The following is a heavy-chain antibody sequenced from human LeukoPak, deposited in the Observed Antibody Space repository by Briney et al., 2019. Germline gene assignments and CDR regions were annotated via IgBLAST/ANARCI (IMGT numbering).Heavy chain of an antibody. CDR3: ARDLVEYYYDSSGYYYDY. J-gene: IGHJ4*02. D-gene: IGHD3-22*01. V-gene: IGHV1-18*01. CDR2: ISAYNGNT. Sequence: ASVKVSCKASGYTFTSYGISWVRQAPGQGLEWMGWISAYNGNTNYAQELQGRVTMTTDTSTSTAYMELRSLRSDDTAVYYCARDLVEYYYDSSGYYYDYWGQGTLVTVSS. CDR1: GYTFTSYG.